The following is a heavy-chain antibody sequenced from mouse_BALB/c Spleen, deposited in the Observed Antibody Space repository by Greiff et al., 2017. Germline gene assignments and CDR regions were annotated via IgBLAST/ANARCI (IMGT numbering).Heavy chain of an antibody. CDR3: ASGRGGAMDY. J-gene: IGHJ4*01. CDR2: INPSSGYT. V-gene: IGHV1-4*01. CDR1: GYTFTSYT. Sequence: QVQLQQSGAELARPGASVKMSCKASGYTFTSYTMHWVKQRPGQGLEWIGYINPSSGYTNYNQKFKDKATLTADKSSSTAYMQLSSLTSEDSAVYYCASGRGGAMDYWGQGTSVTVSS.